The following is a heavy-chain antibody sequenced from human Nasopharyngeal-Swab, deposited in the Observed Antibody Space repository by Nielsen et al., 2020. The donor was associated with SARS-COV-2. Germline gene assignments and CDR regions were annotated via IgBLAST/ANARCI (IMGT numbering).Heavy chain of an antibody. CDR2: ISSSGSTI. CDR1: GFTFSDYY. J-gene: IGHJ4*02. D-gene: IGHD3-22*01. CDR3: AREGDYYDSSGYFHYFDY. V-gene: IGHV3-11*04. Sequence: GESLKISCAASGFTFSDYYMSWIRQAPGKGLEWVSYISSSGSTIYYADSVKGRFTISRDNAKNSLYLQMNSLRAEDAAVYYCAREGDYYDSSGYFHYFDYWGQGTLVTASS.